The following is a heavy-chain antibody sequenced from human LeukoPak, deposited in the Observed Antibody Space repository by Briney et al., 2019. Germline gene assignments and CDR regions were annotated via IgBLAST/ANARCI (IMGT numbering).Heavy chain of an antibody. CDR3: ASSWPPLSEPYYDILTGYHMLVDY. V-gene: IGHV3-23*01. Sequence: GGSLRLSCAASGFTFSSYAMSWVRQAPGKGLEWVSAISGSGGSTYYADSVKGRFTISRDNSKNTLYLQMNSLRAEDTAVYYCASSWPPLSEPYYDILTGYHMLVDYWGQGTLVTVSS. CDR1: GFTFSSYA. J-gene: IGHJ4*02. CDR2: ISGSGGST. D-gene: IGHD3-9*01.